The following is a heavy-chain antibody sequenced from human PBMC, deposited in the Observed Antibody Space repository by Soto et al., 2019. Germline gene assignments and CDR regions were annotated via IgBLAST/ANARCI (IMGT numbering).Heavy chain of an antibody. CDR2: ISYNGNT. J-gene: IGHJ4*02. Sequence: SETLSLTCTVSGASIGSTIYYWGWIRQPPGKGLEWIGSISYNGNTYNNPSLRSRVTISVDTSSNQFSLRLGSVTAADTAVYYCARTFCANGACKKTVFDYWGQGTLVTVSS. D-gene: IGHD2-8*01. CDR1: GASIGSTIYY. V-gene: IGHV4-39*01. CDR3: ARTFCANGACKKTVFDY.